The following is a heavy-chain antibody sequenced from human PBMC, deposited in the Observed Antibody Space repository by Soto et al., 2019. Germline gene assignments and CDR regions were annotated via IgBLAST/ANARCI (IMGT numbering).Heavy chain of an antibody. CDR2: IYWDDTK. D-gene: IGHD6-19*01. CDR1: GFSLSTSAVG. Sequence: QITLKESGPTLVRPTQTLTLTCTFSGFSLSTSAVGVNWIRQPPGEPLEWLALIYWDDTKHYSSSLRNRLTITKDTSKNQVVLTMTNMDPVDTATYYCAHGSGWLSDQWGQGTLVTVSS. J-gene: IGHJ4*02. CDR3: AHGSGWLSDQ. V-gene: IGHV2-5*02.